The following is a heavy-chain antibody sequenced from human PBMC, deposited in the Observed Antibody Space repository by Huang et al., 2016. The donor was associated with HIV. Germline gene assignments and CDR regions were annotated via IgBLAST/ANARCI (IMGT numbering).Heavy chain of an antibody. CDR1: VFNFNNYD. CDR2: MNPKSGNT. CDR3: ARARGFLYDSTGYYSRYYFDS. V-gene: IGHV1-8*03. D-gene: IGHD3-22*01. Sequence: QVQLVQSGAEVKKPGASVKVSCKASVFNFNNYDFNWVRQASGKGLEGIGWMNPKSGNTGYAQKFQGRVTITRNTSITTAYMELRSLRSEDTAVYYWARARGFLYDSTGYYSRYYFDSWGQGTLVTISS. J-gene: IGHJ4*02.